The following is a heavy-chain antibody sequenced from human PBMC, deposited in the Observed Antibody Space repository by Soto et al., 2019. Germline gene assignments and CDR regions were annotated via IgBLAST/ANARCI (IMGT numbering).Heavy chain of an antibody. Sequence: GGSLRLSCAASGFTFSDHYMDWVRQAPGKGLEWVGRTRNKANSYTTEYAASVKGRFTVSRDDSKNSLYLQMNSLKTEDTAVYYCARSAVAATPYYFDYWGQGTLVTVSS. V-gene: IGHV3-72*01. CDR3: ARSAVAATPYYFDY. D-gene: IGHD6-19*01. J-gene: IGHJ4*02. CDR2: TRNKANSYTT. CDR1: GFTFSDHY.